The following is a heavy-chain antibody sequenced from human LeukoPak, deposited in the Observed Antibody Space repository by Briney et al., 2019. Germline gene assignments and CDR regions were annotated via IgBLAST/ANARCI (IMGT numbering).Heavy chain of an antibody. J-gene: IGHJ5*02. Sequence: ASVKVSCKASGYTFTSYDINWVRHATGQGLEWMGWMNPNSGNTGYAQKFQGRVTMTRNTSISTAYMELSSLRSEDTAVYYCARRGIAAAGRDSWFDPWGQGTLVTVSS. CDR2: MNPNSGNT. CDR3: ARRGIAAAGRDSWFDP. V-gene: IGHV1-8*01. CDR1: GYTFTSYD. D-gene: IGHD6-13*01.